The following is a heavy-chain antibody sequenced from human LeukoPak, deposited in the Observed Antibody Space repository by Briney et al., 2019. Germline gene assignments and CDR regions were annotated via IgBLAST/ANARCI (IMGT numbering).Heavy chain of an antibody. D-gene: IGHD3-9*01. J-gene: IGHJ4*02. CDR2: INHSGST. CDR1: GGSFSGYY. Sequence: SETLSLTCAVYGGSFSGYYWSWIRQPPGKGLEWIGEINHSGSTNYNPSLKSRVTISVDTSKNQFSLKLSSATAADTAVYYCASTGYYDILTGYRRFYYFDYWGQGTLVTVSS. CDR3: ASTGYYDILTGYRRFYYFDY. V-gene: IGHV4-34*01.